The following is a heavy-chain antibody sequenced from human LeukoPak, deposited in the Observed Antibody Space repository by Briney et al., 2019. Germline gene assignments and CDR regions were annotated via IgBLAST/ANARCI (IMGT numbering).Heavy chain of an antibody. D-gene: IGHD6-13*01. J-gene: IGHJ4*02. CDR3: ASRFPYSSSWYPDYYFDY. V-gene: IGHV3-7*01. CDR1: GFTFSSYW. CDR2: IKQDGSEK. Sequence: GGSLRLSCAASGFTFSSYWMSWVRQAPGKGLEWVANIKQDGSEKYYVDSVKGRFTISRDNAKNSLYLQMNSLRAEDTAVYYCASRFPYSSSWYPDYYFDYWGQGTLVTVSS.